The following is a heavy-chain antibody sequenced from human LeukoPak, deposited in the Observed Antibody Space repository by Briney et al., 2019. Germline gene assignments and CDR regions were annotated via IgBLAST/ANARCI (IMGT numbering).Heavy chain of an antibody. V-gene: IGHV3-21*01. CDR2: ISSSSSYI. J-gene: IGHJ4*02. CDR3: ARDTLQLADY. CDR1: GFTFSSYS. D-gene: IGHD5-18*01. Sequence: PGGSLRLSCAASGFTFSSYSMNWVRQAPGKGLEWVSSISSSSSYIYYADPVKGRFTISRDNAKNSLYLQMNSLRAEDTAVYYCARDTLQLADYWGQGTLVTVSS.